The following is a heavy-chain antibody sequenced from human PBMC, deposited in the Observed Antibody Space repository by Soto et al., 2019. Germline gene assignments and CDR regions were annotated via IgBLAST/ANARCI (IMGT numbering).Heavy chain of an antibody. Sequence: PXGSLRLSCTASGFTFGSYWMHWVRQAPGKGLMWVSRVSSDGSSTAYADSVKGRFTISRDNAKNTLYLQMNSLRVEDTAVYYCARIRATHGPQWGQGILVTVSS. CDR3: ARIRATHGPQ. J-gene: IGHJ4*02. D-gene: IGHD2-15*01. CDR2: VSSDGSST. CDR1: GFTFGSYW. V-gene: IGHV3-74*01.